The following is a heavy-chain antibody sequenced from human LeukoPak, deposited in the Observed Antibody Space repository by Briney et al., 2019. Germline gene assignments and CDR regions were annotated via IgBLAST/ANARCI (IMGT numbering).Heavy chain of an antibody. J-gene: IGHJ4*02. V-gene: IGHV3-30-3*01. CDR2: ISHDGNKK. D-gene: IGHD3-22*01. CDR3: AKDKFDSSGFASPFDY. CDR1: AFTFSTYT. Sequence: PGGSLRLSCAASAFTFSTYTMHWVRQTPGKGLEWVALISHDGNKKYYADSVKGRFTISRDNSRNTLYLQLNSLRTEHTAVYYCAKDKFDSSGFASPFDYWGQGTLVTVSS.